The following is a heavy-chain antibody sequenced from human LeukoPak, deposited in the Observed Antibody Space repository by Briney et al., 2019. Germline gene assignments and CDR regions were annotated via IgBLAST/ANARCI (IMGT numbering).Heavy chain of an antibody. CDR3: AGEAQAPALLDV. J-gene: IGHJ6*04. Sequence: SETLSLTCTVSGGSISSYFWTWIRQPPGKGLEWIGYSHYTGSSNHNPSLKSRVTISVDTSKNQFSLKLSSVTAADTAVYYCAGEAQAPALLDVWGKGTTVTVSS. CDR2: SHYTGSS. V-gene: IGHV4-59*01. CDR1: GGSISSYF.